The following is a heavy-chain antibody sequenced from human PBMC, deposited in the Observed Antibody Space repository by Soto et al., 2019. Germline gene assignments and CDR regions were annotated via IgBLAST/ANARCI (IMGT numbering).Heavy chain of an antibody. V-gene: IGHV3-49*03. CDR3: TREAKRYCSSTSCYEYYFDY. D-gene: IGHD2-2*01. CDR2: IRSKAYGGTT. CDR1: GFTFGDYA. Sequence: GGSLRLSCTASGFTFGDYAMSWFRQAPGKGLEWVGFIRSKAYGGTTEYAASVKGRFTISRDDSKSIAYLQMNSLKTEDTAVYYCTREAKRYCSSTSCYEYYFDYWGQGTLVTVSS. J-gene: IGHJ4*02.